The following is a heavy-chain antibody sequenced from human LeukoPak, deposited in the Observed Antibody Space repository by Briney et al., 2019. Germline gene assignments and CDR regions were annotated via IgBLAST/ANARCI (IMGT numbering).Heavy chain of an antibody. D-gene: IGHD3-10*02. CDR3: AKSLFGEFSWFDP. J-gene: IGHJ5*02. V-gene: IGHV3-66*01. CDR1: GFTVSSNY. CDR2: IYSGGST. Sequence: QSGGSLRLSCAASGFTVSSNYMSWVRQAPGKGLEWVSVIYSGGSTYYADSVKGRFTISRDNSKNTLYLQMNSLRAEDTAVYYCAKSLFGEFSWFDPWGQGTLVTVSS.